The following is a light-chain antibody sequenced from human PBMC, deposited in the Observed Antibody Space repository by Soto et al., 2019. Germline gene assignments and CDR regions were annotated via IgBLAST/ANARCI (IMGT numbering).Light chain of an antibody. Sequence: EIVLTQSPATLSLSPGERATLSCRASQSVGSNLAWYQQKPAQPPRLLIYDASNRATGIPDRFSGSGSGTDFTLTISSLEPEDFAVYYCLQRYNWPRYTFGQGTKLEI. J-gene: IGKJ2*01. V-gene: IGKV3-11*01. CDR2: DAS. CDR1: QSVGSN. CDR3: LQRYNWPRYT.